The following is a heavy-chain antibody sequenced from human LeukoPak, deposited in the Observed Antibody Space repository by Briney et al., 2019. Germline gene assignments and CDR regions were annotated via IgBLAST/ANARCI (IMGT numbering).Heavy chain of an antibody. V-gene: IGHV1-8*01. Sequence: ASVKVSCKASGYTFTSYDINWVRQATGQGLEWMGWMNPNSGNTGYAQKFQGRVTMTRNTSISTAYMELSSLRSEDTAVYYCARDPRGGTSRDNWFDPWGQGTLVTVSS. CDR2: MNPNSGNT. CDR3: ARDPRGGTSRDNWFDP. J-gene: IGHJ5*02. D-gene: IGHD1-1*01. CDR1: GYTFTSYD.